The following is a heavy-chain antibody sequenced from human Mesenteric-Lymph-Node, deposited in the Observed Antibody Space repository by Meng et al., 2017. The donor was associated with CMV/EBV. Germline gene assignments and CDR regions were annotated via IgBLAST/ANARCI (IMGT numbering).Heavy chain of an antibody. D-gene: IGHD4-23*01. Sequence: GESLKISCAVSGFTFSSYGMHWVRQAPGKGLEWVAFIRYDGSNKYYADSVKGRFTISRDNSKNTLYLQMNSLRAEDTAVYYCAKDLRNSIDYWGQGTLVTVSS. J-gene: IGHJ4*02. CDR2: IRYDGSNK. V-gene: IGHV3-30*02. CDR3: AKDLRNSIDY. CDR1: GFTFSSYG.